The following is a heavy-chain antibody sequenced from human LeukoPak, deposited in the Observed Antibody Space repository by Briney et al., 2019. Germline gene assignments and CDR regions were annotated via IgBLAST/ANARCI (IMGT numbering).Heavy chain of an antibody. CDR3: ARVDDIVVEGYYYYYMDV. Sequence: SETLSLTCTVSGGSISSGSYYWSWIRQPAGKGLVWIGRIYPSESTNYNPSLKSRVTISVDTYKIKFSLKMSSVTAADKAVYYCARVDDIVVEGYYYYYMDVWGKRTTVTIPS. V-gene: IGHV4-61*02. D-gene: IGHD2-2*01. J-gene: IGHJ6*03. CDR2: IYPSEST. CDR1: GGSISSGSYY.